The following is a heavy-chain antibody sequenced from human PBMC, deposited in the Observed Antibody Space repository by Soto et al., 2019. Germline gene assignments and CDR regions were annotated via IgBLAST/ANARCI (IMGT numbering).Heavy chain of an antibody. CDR1: GGSISSSSYY. J-gene: IGHJ5*02. V-gene: IGHV4-39*01. CDR2: IYYSGST. D-gene: IGHD3-10*01. CDR3: ARHGATPSVLWFGDFNWFDP. Sequence: SETLSLTCTVSGGSISSSSYYWGWIRQPPGKGLEWIGSIYYSGSTYYNPSLKSRVTISVDTSKNQFSLKLSSVTAADTAVYYCARHGATPSVLWFGDFNWFDPWGQGTLVTVSS.